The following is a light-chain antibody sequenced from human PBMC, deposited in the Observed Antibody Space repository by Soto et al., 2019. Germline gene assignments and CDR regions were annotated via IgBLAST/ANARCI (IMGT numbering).Light chain of an antibody. CDR3: QPYNNWPLT. Sequence: EVVMRQSPATLSVSPGDGATPSCRASQGIGDTLAWYQDKPGQAPRLLIYDTSTRATGVPTRFSGSRSGAEFTLTINSLQSEDFAVYYCQPYNNWPLTFGGGTKVDIK. CDR1: QGIGDT. J-gene: IGKJ4*01. CDR2: DTS. V-gene: IGKV3-15*01.